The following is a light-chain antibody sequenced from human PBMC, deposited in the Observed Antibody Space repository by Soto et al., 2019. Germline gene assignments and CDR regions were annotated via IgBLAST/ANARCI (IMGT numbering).Light chain of an antibody. CDR2: DAS. Sequence: IPMTQSNYTLSASLGDRVIITCRASQSISDYLAWYQQKPGKAPKLLIYDASNLESGVPSTFSGSGSGTEFTLTIRSLQPDDFATYYCQQHQSYSTFGQGTKVDIK. CDR3: QQHQSYST. CDR1: QSISDY. V-gene: IGKV1-5*01. J-gene: IGKJ1*01.